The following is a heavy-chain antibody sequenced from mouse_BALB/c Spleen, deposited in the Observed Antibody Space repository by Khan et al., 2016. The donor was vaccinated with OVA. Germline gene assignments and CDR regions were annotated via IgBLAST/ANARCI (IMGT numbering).Heavy chain of an antibody. CDR3: ARSTYRFAFGY. CDR2: IIYTGST. D-gene: IGHD2-14*01. Sequence: EVKLLESGPSLVKPSQTLSLTCSVTGDSITSGYWNWIRKFPGNKLEYMGHIIYTGSTYYNPSLKSRISITRHTSENQYYLQLNSVTDEDTATYYCARSTYRFAFGYWGQGTLVTVSA. CDR1: GDSITSGY. V-gene: IGHV3-8*02. J-gene: IGHJ3*01.